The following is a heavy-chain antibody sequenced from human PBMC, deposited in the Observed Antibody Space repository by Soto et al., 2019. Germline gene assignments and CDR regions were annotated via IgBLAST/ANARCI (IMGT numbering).Heavy chain of an antibody. Sequence: QVQLVQSGAEVKKPGSSVKVSCKASGGTFSSYTISWVRQAPGQGLEWMGRIIPILGIANYAQKLQGRVTITADKSTSTAYMELSSLRSEDTAVYYCAPYSSSPTRDFDYWGQGTLVTVSS. D-gene: IGHD6-13*01. CDR1: GGTFSSYT. CDR3: APYSSSPTRDFDY. J-gene: IGHJ4*02. CDR2: IIPILGIA. V-gene: IGHV1-69*02.